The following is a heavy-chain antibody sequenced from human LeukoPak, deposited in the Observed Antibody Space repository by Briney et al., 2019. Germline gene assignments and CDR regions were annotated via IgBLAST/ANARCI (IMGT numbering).Heavy chain of an antibody. J-gene: IGHJ5*02. Sequence: SETLSLTCAVYGGSFSGYYWSWIRQPPGKGLEWIGEINHSGSTNYNPSLKSRVTISVDTSKSQFSLKLSSVTAADTAVYYCARSRQDLDYYGSGSYYWFDPWGQGTLVTVSS. CDR1: GGSFSGYY. D-gene: IGHD3-10*01. CDR3: ARSRQDLDYYGSGSYYWFDP. CDR2: INHSGST. V-gene: IGHV4-34*01.